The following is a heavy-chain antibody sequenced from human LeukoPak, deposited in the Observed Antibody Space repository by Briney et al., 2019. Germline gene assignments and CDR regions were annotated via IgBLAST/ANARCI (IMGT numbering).Heavy chain of an antibody. J-gene: IGHJ4*02. CDR1: GGTFSSYA. V-gene: IGHV1-69*05. CDR3: ARDRNYYDSSGYYLSDY. Sequence: SVKVSCKASGGTFSSYAISWVRQAPGQGLEWMGGIIPIFGTANYAQKLQGRVTMTTDTSTSTAYMELRSLRSDDTAVYYCARDRNYYDSSGYYLSDYWGQGTLVTVSS. CDR2: IIPIFGTA. D-gene: IGHD3-22*01.